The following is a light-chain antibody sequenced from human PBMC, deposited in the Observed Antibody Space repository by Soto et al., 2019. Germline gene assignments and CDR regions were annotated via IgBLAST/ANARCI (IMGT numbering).Light chain of an antibody. J-gene: IGLJ2*01. CDR1: SSDVGSYNL. CDR3: CSYACSSTLV. CDR2: EGS. Sequence: QSALTQPASVSGSPGQSITISCTGTSSDVGSYNLVSWYQQHPGKAPKLMIYEGSKRPSGVSNRFSGSKSGNTASLKISGLQAEDEADYYCCSYACSSTLVSGGGTKLAFL. V-gene: IGLV2-23*01.